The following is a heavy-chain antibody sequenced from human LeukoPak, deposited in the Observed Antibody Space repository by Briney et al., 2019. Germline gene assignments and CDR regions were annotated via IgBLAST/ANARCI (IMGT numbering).Heavy chain of an antibody. J-gene: IGHJ3*02. Sequence: GASVKVSCKASGYTFTSYDINWVRQAPGQGLEWMGWINTNTGNPMYAQGFTGRFVFSLDTSVSTAYLQISSLKAEDTAVYYCARGPGIVGAGGAFNIWGQGTMVTVSS. CDR1: GYTFTSYD. CDR3: ARGPGIVGAGGAFNI. D-gene: IGHD1-26*01. V-gene: IGHV7-4-1*02. CDR2: INTNTGNP.